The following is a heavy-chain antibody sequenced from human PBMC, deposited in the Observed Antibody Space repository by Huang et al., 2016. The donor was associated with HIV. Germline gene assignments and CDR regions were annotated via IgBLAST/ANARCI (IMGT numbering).Heavy chain of an antibody. CDR1: GYIFTKYG. CDR3: GRDEWYPLQNWFDA. J-gene: IGHJ5*02. CDR2: ISDYNGNT. D-gene: IGHD3-3*01. V-gene: IGHV1-18*01. Sequence: QVHLVQSGAEVKKPGASVKVSCRASGYIFTKYGINCVRKAHGQGLEWMGCISDYNGNTKYAQKFKGRVTLTTDTSTTTAYMELRNLRPDDTAVYYCGRDEWYPLQNWFDAWGQGTLLTVSP.